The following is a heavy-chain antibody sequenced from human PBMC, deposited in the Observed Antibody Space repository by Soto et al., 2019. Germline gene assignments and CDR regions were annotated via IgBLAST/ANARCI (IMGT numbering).Heavy chain of an antibody. V-gene: IGHV3-11*05. CDR1: GFTFSDYY. CDR2: ISSSSSYT. Sequence: QVQLVESGGGLVKPGGSLRLSCAASGFTFSDYYMSWIRQAPGKGLEWVSYISSSSSYTNYADSVKGRFTISRDNAKNSLYLQTNSLRAEDTAVYYCARESLSSSSWYQGYYYGMDVWGQGTTVTVSS. CDR3: ARESLSSSSWYQGYYYGMDV. D-gene: IGHD6-13*01. J-gene: IGHJ6*02.